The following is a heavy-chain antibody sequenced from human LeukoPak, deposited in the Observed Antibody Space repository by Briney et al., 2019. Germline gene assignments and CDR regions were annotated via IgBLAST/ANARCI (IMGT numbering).Heavy chain of an antibody. CDR1: GFTVSSNY. J-gene: IGHJ4*02. CDR3: ARGGAAAGTQYFDY. CDR2: IYSGGST. D-gene: IGHD6-13*01. V-gene: IGHV3-66*01. Sequence: GGSLRLSCAASGFTVSSNYMSWVRQAPGKGLEWVSVIYSGGSTYYEDAVKGRLTISRDNSKNTLYLQMNSLRAEDTAVYYCARGGAAAGTQYFDYWGQGTLVTVSS.